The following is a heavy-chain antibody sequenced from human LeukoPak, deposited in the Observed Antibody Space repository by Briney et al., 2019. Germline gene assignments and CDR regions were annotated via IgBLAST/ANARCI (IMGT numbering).Heavy chain of an antibody. CDR1: GYTFTNYG. CDR3: ARITYDFWSGYYMPADP. J-gene: IGHJ5*02. V-gene: IGHV1-18*01. Sequence: ASVKVSCKASGYTFTNYGISWVRQAPGQGLEWMGWISIYNGNTDYAQKLRGRVTTTTDTSTSTAYIELRSLRSADTAAYYCARITYDFWSGYYMPADPWGQGTLVTVSS. D-gene: IGHD3-3*01. CDR2: ISIYNGNT.